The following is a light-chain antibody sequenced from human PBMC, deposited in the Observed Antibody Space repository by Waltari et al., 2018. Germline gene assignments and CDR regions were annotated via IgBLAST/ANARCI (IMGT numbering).Light chain of an antibody. CDR3: QNHERLPAT. V-gene: IGKV3-20*01. Sequence: EVVLTQSPGTLSLSPGERATLSCRASQSIGKYLVWYQQRPGQAPRLIMYAASTRATGIPDRFSGSGYGTDFSLTSSRLEPEDFAVYYCQNHERLPATFGQGTKVEIK. CDR1: QSIGKY. J-gene: IGKJ1*01. CDR2: AAS.